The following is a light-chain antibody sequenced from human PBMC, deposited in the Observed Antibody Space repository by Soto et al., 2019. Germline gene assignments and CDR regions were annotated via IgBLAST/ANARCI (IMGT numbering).Light chain of an antibody. CDR1: QSVLYSSNNKNY. CDR2: WAS. CDR3: QQYYSTPLT. V-gene: IGKV4-1*01. Sequence: DIVMTQSPDSLAVSLCARATINCKSSQSVLYSSNNKNYLAWYQQKPGQPPKLLIYWASTRESGVPDRFSGSGSGTDFTLTISSLQAEDVAVYYCQQYYSTPLTFGGGTKVDIK. J-gene: IGKJ4*01.